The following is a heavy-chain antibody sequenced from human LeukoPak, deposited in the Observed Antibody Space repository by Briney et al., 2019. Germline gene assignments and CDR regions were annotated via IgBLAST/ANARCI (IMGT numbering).Heavy chain of an antibody. CDR2: INSRGGST. J-gene: IGHJ6*04. Sequence: GGSLRLSCAASGFTFYDYGMNSVREAPGKGLEWVSRINSRGGSTYYADSVKGRFTISRDNSKNTLYLQMNSLRAEDTAVYYCARDRRFGDLDVWGKGTTVTISS. CDR1: GFTFYDYG. CDR3: ARDRRFGDLDV. D-gene: IGHD3-10*01. V-gene: IGHV3-20*04.